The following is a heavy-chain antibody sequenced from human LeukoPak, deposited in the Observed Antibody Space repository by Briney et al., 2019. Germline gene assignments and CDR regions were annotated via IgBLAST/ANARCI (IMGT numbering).Heavy chain of an antibody. Sequence: ASVKVSCKASGYTFTGYYMHRVRQAPGQGLEWMGWINPNSGGTNYAQKFQGRVTMTRDTSISTAYMELSRLRSDDTAVYYCARDELPLLWFGELSYNWFDPWGQGTLVTVSS. V-gene: IGHV1-2*02. CDR2: INPNSGGT. CDR3: ARDELPLLWFGELSYNWFDP. CDR1: GYTFTGYY. J-gene: IGHJ5*02. D-gene: IGHD3-10*01.